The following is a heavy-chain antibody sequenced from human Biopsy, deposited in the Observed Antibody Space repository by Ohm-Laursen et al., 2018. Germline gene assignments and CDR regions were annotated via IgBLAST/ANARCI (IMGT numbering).Heavy chain of an antibody. D-gene: IGHD3-9*01. V-gene: IGHV1-69*06. CDR1: GGTFSNYG. CDR3: ATKLTGYFHH. CDR2: NIPILGTG. J-gene: IGHJ1*01. Sequence: ASVKVSCKAPGGTFSNYGVNWVRQASGQGLEWLGGNIPILGTGNYAQKFQDRVTVAADTSTSTATMELRSLRSDDTAVYYYATKLTGYFHHWGQGTLVIVSS.